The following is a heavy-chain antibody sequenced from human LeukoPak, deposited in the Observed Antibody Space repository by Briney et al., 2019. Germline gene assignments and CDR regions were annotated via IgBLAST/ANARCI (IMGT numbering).Heavy chain of an antibody. V-gene: IGHV4-59*01. CDR3: AREGYLQQLDY. D-gene: IGHD6-13*01. CDR2: IYYSGST. Sequence: SETLSLTCTVSGGSISSYYWSWIRQPPGKGLEWIGYIYYSGSTNYNPSLKSRVTISVDTSKDQFSLELSSVTAAGRVLYYCAREGYLQQLDYWGQGTLVTVSS. J-gene: IGHJ4*02. CDR1: GGSISSYY.